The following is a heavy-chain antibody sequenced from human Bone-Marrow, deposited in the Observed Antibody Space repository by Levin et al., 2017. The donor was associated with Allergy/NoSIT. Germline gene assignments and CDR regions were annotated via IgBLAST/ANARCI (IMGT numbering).Heavy chain of an antibody. CDR2: INWNGGST. D-gene: IGHD4-17*01. CDR3: ARDLPPTVATSKWFDP. CDR1: GFTFDDYA. J-gene: IGHJ5*02. Sequence: SGGSLRLSCVASGFTFDDYAMSWVRQAPGKGLEWVSGINWNGGSTGYADSVKGRFTISRDNAKNSLYLQMNSLRAEDTALYYCARDLPPTVATSKWFDPWGQGTLVTVSS. V-gene: IGHV3-20*04.